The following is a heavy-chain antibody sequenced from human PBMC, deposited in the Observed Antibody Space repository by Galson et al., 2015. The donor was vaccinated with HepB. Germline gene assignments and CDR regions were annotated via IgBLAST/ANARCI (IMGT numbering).Heavy chain of an antibody. D-gene: IGHD2-21*01. Sequence: ETLSLTCAVSGGSISSSNWWSWVRQPPGKGLEWIGEIYHSGSTNYNPSLKSRVTISVDKSKNQFSLKLSSVTAADTAVYYCARVLTEVVIAIPYNWFDPWGQGTLVTVSS. J-gene: IGHJ5*02. CDR1: GGSISSSNW. V-gene: IGHV4-4*02. CDR3: ARVLTEVVIAIPYNWFDP. CDR2: IYHSGST.